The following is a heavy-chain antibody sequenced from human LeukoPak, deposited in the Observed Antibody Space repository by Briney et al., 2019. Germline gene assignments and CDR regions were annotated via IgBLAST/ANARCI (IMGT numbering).Heavy chain of an antibody. CDR1: GFTFSSYS. D-gene: IGHD3-10*01. V-gene: IGHV3-48*04. J-gene: IGHJ4*02. CDR2: ISSSGSTI. Sequence: PGGSLRLSCAASGFTFSSYSMNWVRQAPGKGLEWVSYISSSGSTIYYADSVKGRFTISRDNAKNSLYLQMNSLRAEDTAVYYCAPLWFGESPADYWGQGTLVTVSS. CDR3: APLWFGESPADY.